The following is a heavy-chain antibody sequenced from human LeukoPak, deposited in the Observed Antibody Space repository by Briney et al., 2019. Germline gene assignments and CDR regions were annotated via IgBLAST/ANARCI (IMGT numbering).Heavy chain of an antibody. J-gene: IGHJ3*02. V-gene: IGHV4-59*01. D-gene: IGHD3-10*01. Sequence: PSETLSLTCAVYGGSFSGYYWSWIRQPPGKGLEWIGYIYYTGTTDYNPSLKSRVTMSVDASKNQFSLKLTSVTTADTAVYYCAREGHYYASGSGAFDIWGQGTAITVSS. CDR1: GGSFSGYY. CDR2: IYYTGTT. CDR3: AREGHYYASGSGAFDI.